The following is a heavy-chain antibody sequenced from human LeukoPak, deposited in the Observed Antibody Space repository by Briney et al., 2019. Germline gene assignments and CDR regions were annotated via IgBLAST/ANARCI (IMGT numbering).Heavy chain of an antibody. CDR2: IRSKAYGGTI. CDR3: TRDPYCGSSSCYWGIDY. V-gene: IGHV3-49*04. CDR1: GFTFGDYA. Sequence: GGSLRLSCTASGFTFGDYAMSWVRQAPGKGLEWVGFIRSKAYGGTIEYAASVKGRFTISRDDSKSIAYLQMNSLKTEDTALYYCTRDPYCGSSSCYWGIDYWGQGTLVTVSS. J-gene: IGHJ4*02. D-gene: IGHD2-15*01.